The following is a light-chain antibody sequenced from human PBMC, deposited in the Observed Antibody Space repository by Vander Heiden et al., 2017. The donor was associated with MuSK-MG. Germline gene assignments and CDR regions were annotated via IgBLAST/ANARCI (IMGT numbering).Light chain of an antibody. CDR2: DDS. CDR3: QVWDSSSDQHYI. V-gene: IGLV3-21*02. Sequence: SYVLTQPPSVSVAPGQTARITCGGNTIRSNSVHWYQQKPGQAPVLVVYDDSDRPSGIPERFSGSNSGNTATLTISRVEAGDEADYYCQVWDSSSDQHYIFGTGTKVTVL. CDR1: TIRSNS. J-gene: IGLJ1*01.